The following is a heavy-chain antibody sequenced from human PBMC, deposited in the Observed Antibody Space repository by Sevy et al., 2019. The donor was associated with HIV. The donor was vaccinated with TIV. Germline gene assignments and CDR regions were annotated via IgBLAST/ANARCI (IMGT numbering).Heavy chain of an antibody. D-gene: IGHD1-1*01. J-gene: IGHJ4*02. CDR1: GFTFSSYA. CDR3: AKDPPTYPDYYFDY. V-gene: IGHV3-23*01. CDR2: FSGSGGST. Sequence: GGSLRLSCAASGFTFSSYAMSWVRQAPGKGLEWVPAFSGSGGSTYYADSGKGRFTISSDNSKNTRYLQMNSLRPEDTAVYYCAKDPPTYPDYYFDYWGQGTLVTVSS.